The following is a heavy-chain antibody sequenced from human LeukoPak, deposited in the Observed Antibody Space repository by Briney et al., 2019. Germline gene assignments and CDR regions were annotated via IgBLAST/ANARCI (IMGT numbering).Heavy chain of an antibody. CDR2: TYYRSKWYN. CDR3: AREDYDDSGAWYFDL. J-gene: IGHJ2*01. CDR1: GDSVSSNSAA. V-gene: IGHV6-1*01. D-gene: IGHD3-3*01. Sequence: SQTLSLTCAISGDSVSSNSAAWNWIRQSPSRGLEWLGRTYYRSKWYNDYAVSVKSLITINPDTSKNQFSLKLTSVTAADTAVYYCAREDYDDSGAWYFDLWGRGTLVIVSS.